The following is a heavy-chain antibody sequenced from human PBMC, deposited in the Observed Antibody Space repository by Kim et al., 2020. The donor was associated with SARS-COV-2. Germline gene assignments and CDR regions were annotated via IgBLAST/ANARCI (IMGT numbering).Heavy chain of an antibody. V-gene: IGHV1-3*01. J-gene: IGHJ4*02. D-gene: IGHD5-12*01. Sequence: ASVKVSCKASGYTFTSYAMHWVRQAPGQRLEWMGWINAGNGNTKYSQKFQGRVTITRDTSASTAYMELSSLRSEDTAVYYCARVWPPSYSGYGPYYFDYWGQGTLVTVSS. CDR2: INAGNGNT. CDR3: ARVWPPSYSGYGPYYFDY. CDR1: GYTFTSYA.